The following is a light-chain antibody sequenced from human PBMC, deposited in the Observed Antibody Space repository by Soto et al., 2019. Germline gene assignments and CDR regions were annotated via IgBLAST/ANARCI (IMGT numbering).Light chain of an antibody. CDR2: EAS. CDR1: ISDIGTYNL. J-gene: IGLJ2*01. CDR3: CSYESSNTLV. V-gene: IGLV2-23*01. Sequence: QSALTQPASVSGSPGQSITISCTGSISDIGTYNLVSRLQQHPGKAPKLMIYEASKRPSGVSNRFSGSKSGNTASLTISGLQAEDEADYYCCSYESSNTLVVGGGTKLTVL.